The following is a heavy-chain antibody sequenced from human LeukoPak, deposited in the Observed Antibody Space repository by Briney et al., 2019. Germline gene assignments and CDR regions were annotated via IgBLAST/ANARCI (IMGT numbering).Heavy chain of an antibody. CDR1: GYTFTGYY. V-gene: IGHV1-2*02. CDR2: INPNSGGT. Sequence: ASVKVSCKASGYTFTGYYMHWVRQAPGQGLEWMGWINPNSGGTNYAQKFQGSVTMTRDTSISTAYMELSRLRSDDTAVYYCARVTGEDYGDYYWGQGTLATVSS. J-gene: IGHJ4*02. D-gene: IGHD4-17*01. CDR3: ARVTGEDYGDYY.